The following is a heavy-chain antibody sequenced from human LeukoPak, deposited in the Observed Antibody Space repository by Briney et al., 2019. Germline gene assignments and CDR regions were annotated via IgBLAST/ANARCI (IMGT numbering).Heavy chain of an antibody. D-gene: IGHD3-9*01. CDR3: ARAPYDILTGYSLNWFDP. CDR2: INGDNGNT. J-gene: IGHJ5*02. Sequence: GASVKVSCKASGYTFTTYAMHWVRQDPGQRLEWMGWINGDNGNTKYSQKFQGRVTITRDTPAYTGYMELRGLSSADTAVYFCARAPYDILTGYSLNWFDPWGQGTLVTVSS. V-gene: IGHV1-3*01. CDR1: GYTFTTYA.